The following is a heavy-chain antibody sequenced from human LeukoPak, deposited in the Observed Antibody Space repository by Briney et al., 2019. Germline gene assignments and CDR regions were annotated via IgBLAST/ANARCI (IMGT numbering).Heavy chain of an antibody. V-gene: IGHV3-48*01. J-gene: IGHJ4*02. D-gene: IGHD3-10*01. CDR2: ISSSSSTI. CDR3: AKDQGIPYYFDY. CDR1: GFTFSSYS. Sequence: GGSLRLSCAASGFTFSSYSMNWVRQAPGKGLEWVSNISSSSSTIYYEDSVKGRFTISRDNAKNSLYLQMNSLRAEDTAIYYCAKDQGIPYYFDYWGQGTLVTVSS.